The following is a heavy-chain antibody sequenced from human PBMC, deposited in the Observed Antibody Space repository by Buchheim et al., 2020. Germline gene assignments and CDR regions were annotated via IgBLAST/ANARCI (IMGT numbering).Heavy chain of an antibody. Sequence: EVQLVESGGGLVQPGGSLRLSCAASGFTFSSYSMNWVRQAPGEGLEWVSYISSASSTLYYADSVKGRFTISRDNAKNSLYLRMNSPRAEDTAVYYCARKRTDGMDVWGQGTT. CDR1: GFTFSSYS. V-gene: IGHV3-48*01. CDR3: ARKRTDGMDV. CDR2: ISSASSTL. J-gene: IGHJ6*02.